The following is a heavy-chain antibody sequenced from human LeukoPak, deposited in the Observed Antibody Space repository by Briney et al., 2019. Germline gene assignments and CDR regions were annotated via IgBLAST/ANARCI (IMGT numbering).Heavy chain of an antibody. D-gene: IGHD6-13*01. J-gene: IGHJ6*03. Sequence: GASVKVSCKASGGTFSSYAISWVRQAPGQGLEWMGGIIPIFGTTNYAQKFQDRVTITADKSTSTAYMELSSLISEETAVYYCARVVGLTGYSSSWYSGYYYYMDVWGKGTTVTVSS. CDR1: GGTFSSYA. V-gene: IGHV1-69*06. CDR3: ARVVGLTGYSSSWYSGYYYYMDV. CDR2: IIPIFGTT.